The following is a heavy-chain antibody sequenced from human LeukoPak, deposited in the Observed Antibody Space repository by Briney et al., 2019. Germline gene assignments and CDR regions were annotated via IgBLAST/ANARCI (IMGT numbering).Heavy chain of an antibody. CDR3: AREGTYYEYVWGSSP. V-gene: IGHV3-7*01. Sequence: PGGSLRLSRTASGFTFSSYWMSWVRQAPGKGLEWVANIKHDGSEKYYVDSVKGRFTISRDNAKNSLYLQMNSLRAEDTAVYYCAREGTYYEYVWGSSPGGQGTLVTVSS. CDR2: IKHDGSEK. J-gene: IGHJ4*02. CDR1: GFTFSSYW. D-gene: IGHD3-16*01.